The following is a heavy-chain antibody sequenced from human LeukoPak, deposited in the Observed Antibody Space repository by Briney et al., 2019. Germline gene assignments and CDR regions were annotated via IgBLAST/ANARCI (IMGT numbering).Heavy chain of an antibody. CDR3: ARGANYYDSSGSSNWLDP. CDR2: INAGNGYT. V-gene: IGHV1-3*01. Sequence: ASVKVSCKTSGYVFSDSATHWVRQAPGQRLEWMGWINAGNGYTRYSQKFQGRVTMTRDTSASTVYMQLRSLRSEDTAVYYCARGANYYDSSGSSNWLDPWGRGTLVTVSS. CDR1: GYVFSDSA. J-gene: IGHJ5*02. D-gene: IGHD3-22*01.